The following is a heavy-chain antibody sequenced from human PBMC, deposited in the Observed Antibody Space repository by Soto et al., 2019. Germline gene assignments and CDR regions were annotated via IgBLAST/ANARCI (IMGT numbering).Heavy chain of an antibody. D-gene: IGHD5-12*01. CDR1: GGSFSGYY. V-gene: IGHV4-34*01. CDR2: INHSGTT. Sequence: QVQLQQWGAGLLKPSETLSLTCAVYGGSFSGYYWNWIRQPPGKGLEWIGEINHSGTTKYNPSLESRIPISVDTSTNQFSLTLSSVTAADTAVYYCARVTRDGSKRYWFFDLWGRGTLVTVSS. J-gene: IGHJ2*01. CDR3: ARVTRDGSKRYWFFDL.